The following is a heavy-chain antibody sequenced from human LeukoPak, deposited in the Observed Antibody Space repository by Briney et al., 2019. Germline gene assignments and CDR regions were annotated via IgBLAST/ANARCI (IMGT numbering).Heavy chain of an antibody. CDR1: GYTFTGYY. V-gene: IGHV1-2*02. Sequence: ASVKVSCKASGYTFTGYYMHWVRQAPGQRLEWMGWINPNGADTNYAQKLQGRVTMTTDTSTSTAYMELRSLRSDDTAVYYCARDLYQPMVRGAFDYWGQGTLVTVSS. D-gene: IGHD3-10*01. CDR2: INPNGADT. J-gene: IGHJ4*02. CDR3: ARDLYQPMVRGAFDY.